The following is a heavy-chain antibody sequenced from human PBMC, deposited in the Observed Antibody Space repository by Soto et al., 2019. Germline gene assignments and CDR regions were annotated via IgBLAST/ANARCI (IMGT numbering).Heavy chain of an antibody. CDR1: GFTFGSYG. V-gene: IGHV3-33*01. CDR2: IWYDGSNK. J-gene: IGHJ3*02. CDR3: AREREYSSSLGAFDI. Sequence: GGSLRLSGAASGFTFGSYGMHWVRQAPGKGLEWVAVIWYDGSNKYYADSVKGRFTISRDNSKNTLYLQMNSLRAEDTAVYYCAREREYSSSLGAFDIWGQGTMVTVSS. D-gene: IGHD6-6*01.